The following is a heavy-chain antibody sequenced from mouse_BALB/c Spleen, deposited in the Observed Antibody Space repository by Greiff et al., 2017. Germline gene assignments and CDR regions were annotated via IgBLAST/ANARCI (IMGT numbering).Heavy chain of an antibody. D-gene: IGHD1-3*01. CDR3: ARNVVKGAMDY. V-gene: IGHV1S137*01. J-gene: IGHJ4*01. Sequence: VQLQQSGAELVRPGVSVKISCKGSGYTFTDYAMHWVKQSHAKSLEWIGVISTYYGDASYNQKFKGKATMTVDKSSSTAYMELARLTSEDSAIYYCARNVVKGAMDYWGQGTSVTVSS. CDR1: GYTFTDYA. CDR2: ISTYYGDA.